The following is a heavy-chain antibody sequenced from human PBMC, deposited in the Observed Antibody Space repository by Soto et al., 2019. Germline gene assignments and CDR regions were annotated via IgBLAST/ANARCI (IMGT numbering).Heavy chain of an antibody. CDR3: ARDLRGTMVRGVIIRNAWFDP. J-gene: IGHJ5*02. D-gene: IGHD3-10*01. V-gene: IGHV1-18*01. Sequence: QVQLVQSGAEVKKPGASVKVSCKASGYTFTSYGISWVRQAPGQGLEWMGWISAYNGNTNYAQKLQGRVTMTTDTSTSTAYMELRSLRSDDKAVYYCARDLRGTMVRGVIIRNAWFDPWGQGTLVTVSS. CDR1: GYTFTSYG. CDR2: ISAYNGNT.